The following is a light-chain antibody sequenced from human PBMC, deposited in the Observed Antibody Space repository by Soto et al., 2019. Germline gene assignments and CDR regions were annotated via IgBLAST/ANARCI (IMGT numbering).Light chain of an antibody. CDR3: AAWDDSLNGVL. Sequence: QSVLTQPPSASGTPGQRVTISCSGSSSNIGSNTVNWYQQLPGTAPKLLIYSNNQRPSGVPVRFSGSKSGTSASLAISGLQSEDEADYYCAAWDDSLNGVLCGGGTQVTVL. V-gene: IGLV1-44*01. J-gene: IGLJ2*01. CDR1: SSNIGSNT. CDR2: SNN.